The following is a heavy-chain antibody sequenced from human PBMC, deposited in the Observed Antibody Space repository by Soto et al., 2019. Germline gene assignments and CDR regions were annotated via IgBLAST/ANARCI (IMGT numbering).Heavy chain of an antibody. CDR2: IGGTDGDSDGVP. CDR1: GFILNNYA. Sequence: VQLLESGGDLVQPGGSLRLSCVASGFILNNYAMSWVRQAPGKGLEWVSTIGGTDGDSDGVPWYEDSVKGGFTISRDSSANTLFLHMDSLRAEDSAVYYCVKRGRNWGAFDFWGQGTTVVVSS. D-gene: IGHD7-27*01. V-gene: IGHV3-23*01. CDR3: VKRGRNWGAFDF. J-gene: IGHJ3*01.